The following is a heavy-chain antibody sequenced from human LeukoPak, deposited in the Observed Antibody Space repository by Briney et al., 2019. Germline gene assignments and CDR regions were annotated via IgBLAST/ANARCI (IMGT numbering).Heavy chain of an antibody. CDR3: ARPEKIVVVPAARKGAGRAFDI. CDR1: GGSISSSIYY. CDR2: VFYNGAT. D-gene: IGHD2-2*01. J-gene: IGHJ3*02. Sequence: PSETLSLTCIVSGGSISSSIYYWAWVRQPPGKGLEWIGTVFYNGATQYSPSLRSRVTISIDTSKNQFSLKLSSVTAADTAVYYCARPEKIVVVPAARKGAGRAFDIWGQGTMVTVSS. V-gene: IGHV4-39*07.